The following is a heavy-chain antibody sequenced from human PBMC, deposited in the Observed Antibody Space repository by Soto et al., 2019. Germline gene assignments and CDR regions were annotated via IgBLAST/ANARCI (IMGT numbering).Heavy chain of an antibody. V-gene: IGHV5-51*01. CDR3: ARLGCSSTSCYNGYNWFDP. D-gene: IGHD2-2*02. J-gene: IGHJ5*02. Sequence: GESLKISCKGSGYSFTSYWIGWVRQMPGKGLEWMGIIYPGDSDTRYSPSFQGQVTISAAKSISTAYLQWSSLKASDTAMYYCARLGCSSTSCYNGYNWFDPWGQGTLVTVSS. CDR1: GYSFTSYW. CDR2: IYPGDSDT.